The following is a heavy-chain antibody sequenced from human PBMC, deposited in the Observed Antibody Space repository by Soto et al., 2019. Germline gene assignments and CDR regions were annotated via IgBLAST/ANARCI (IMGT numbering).Heavy chain of an antibody. D-gene: IGHD6-13*01. CDR1: GFTFSDYY. Sequence: GGSLRLSCAASGFTFSDYYMSWIRQAPGKGLEWVSYISSSSSYTNYADSVKGRFTISRDNAKNSLYLQMNSLRAEDTAVYSGASRPDPRYSSSWYEFDYWGQGTLVTVSS. CDR2: ISSSSSYT. V-gene: IGHV3-11*06. CDR3: ASRPDPRYSSSWYEFDY. J-gene: IGHJ4*02.